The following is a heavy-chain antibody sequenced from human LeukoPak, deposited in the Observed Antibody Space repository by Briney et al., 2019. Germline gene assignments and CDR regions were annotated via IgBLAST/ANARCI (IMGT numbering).Heavy chain of an antibody. CDR2: INPFGGST. D-gene: IGHD3-22*01. CDR1: GYTFTNYY. J-gene: IGHJ5*02. CDR3: ARGNLYDSSGGYSYSNWIDT. V-gene: IGHV1-46*01. Sequence: GASVKVSCKAPGYTFTNYYMHWVRQAPAQGLEWMGIINPFGGSTNYAQKFQGRVTMTRETSTSTVYMELSSLRSEDTAVYYCARGNLYDSSGGYSYSNWIDTWGQGTLVTVSS.